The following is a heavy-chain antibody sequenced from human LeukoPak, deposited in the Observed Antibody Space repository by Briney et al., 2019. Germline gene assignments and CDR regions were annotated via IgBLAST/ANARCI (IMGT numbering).Heavy chain of an antibody. CDR2: INSDGSST. V-gene: IGHV3-74*01. J-gene: IGHJ5*01. D-gene: IGHD2-2*02. CDR1: GFTFSSYW. CDR3: AKTPGYCSSTTCYNNWFDS. Sequence: PGGSLRLSCAASGFTFSSYWMHWVRQAPGKGLVWVSRINSDGSSTSYADSVKGRFTISRDNAKNSLDLQMNSLRVEDTAVYFCAKTPGYCSSTTCYNNWFDSWGQGTLVTVSS.